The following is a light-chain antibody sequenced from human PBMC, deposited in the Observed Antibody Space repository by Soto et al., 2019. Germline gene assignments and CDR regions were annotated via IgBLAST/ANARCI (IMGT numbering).Light chain of an antibody. Sequence: EIVLTQSPGTLSLSPGERATLSCRASQSISDTLAWYQQKPGQAPRLLIHGASTRAPGFPARFSGSGSGTDFTLTISSLQSEDFAVYYCQQYNDWPPITFGQGTRLEIK. J-gene: IGKJ5*01. CDR3: QQYNDWPPIT. CDR2: GAS. CDR1: QSISDT. V-gene: IGKV3-15*01.